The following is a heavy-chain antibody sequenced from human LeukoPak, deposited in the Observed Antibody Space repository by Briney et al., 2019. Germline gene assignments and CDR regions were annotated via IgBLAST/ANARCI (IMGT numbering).Heavy chain of an antibody. D-gene: IGHD7-27*01. CDR2: IRYDGSNK. V-gene: IGHV3-30*02. CDR3: AKRGEEPTGGLNFDY. Sequence: GGSLRLSCEASGFSFSNNEMNWVRQAPGKGLEWVAFIRYDGSNKYYADSVKGRFTISRDNSKNTLYLQMNSLRAEDTAVYYCAKRGEEPTGGLNFDYWGQGTLVTVSS. CDR1: GFSFSNNE. J-gene: IGHJ4*02.